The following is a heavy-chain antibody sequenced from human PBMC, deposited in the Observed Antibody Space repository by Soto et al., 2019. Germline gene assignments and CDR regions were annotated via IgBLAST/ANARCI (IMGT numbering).Heavy chain of an antibody. CDR2: INHSGST. CDR1: GGSFSGYY. J-gene: IGHJ6*02. D-gene: IGHD6-19*01. CDR3: ALYSSGSGRSHYYYGMDV. Sequence: SETLSLTCAVYGGSFSGYYWSWIRQPPGKGLEWIGEINHSGSTNYHPSLKSRVTTSVDTSKNQFSLKLSSVTAADTAVYYCALYSSGSGRSHYYYGMDVWGQGTTVTVSS. V-gene: IGHV4-34*01.